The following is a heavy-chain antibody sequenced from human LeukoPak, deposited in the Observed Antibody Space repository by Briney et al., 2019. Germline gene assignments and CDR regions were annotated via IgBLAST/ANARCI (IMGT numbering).Heavy chain of an antibody. CDR1: GYTFTGYY. CDR3: ARESGMVRGKLSTGRRFDP. D-gene: IGHD3-10*01. J-gene: IGHJ5*02. V-gene: IGHV1-2*02. Sequence: GASVKVSCKASGYTFTGYYMHWVRQAPGQGLEWMGWINPNSGGTNYAQKFQGRVTMTRDTSISTAYMELSRLRSDDTAVYYCARESGMVRGKLSTGRRFDPWGQGTLVTVSS. CDR2: INPNSGGT.